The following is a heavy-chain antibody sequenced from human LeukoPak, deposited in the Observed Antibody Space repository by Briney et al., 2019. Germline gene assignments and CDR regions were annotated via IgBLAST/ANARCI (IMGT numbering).Heavy chain of an antibody. CDR3: ARARIHWFDP. CDR2: IYYSGST. J-gene: IGHJ5*02. CDR1: GGSISSSSYY. Sequence: SETLSLTCTVSGGSISSSSYYWGWIRQPPGKGLEWIGYIYYSGSTNYNPSLKSRVTISVDTSKNQFSLKLSSVTAADTAVYYCARARIHWFDPWGQGTLVTVSS. V-gene: IGHV4-61*05. D-gene: IGHD2-21*01.